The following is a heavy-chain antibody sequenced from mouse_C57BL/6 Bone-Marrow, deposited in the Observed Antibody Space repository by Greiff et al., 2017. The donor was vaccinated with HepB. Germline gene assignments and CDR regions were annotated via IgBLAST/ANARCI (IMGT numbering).Heavy chain of an antibody. V-gene: IGHV5-4*01. J-gene: IGHJ4*01. CDR2: ISDGGSYT. CDR3: ARDGGYYVYYAMDY. CDR1: GFTFSSYA. Sequence: EVKLVESGGGLVKPGGSLKLSCAASGFTFSSYAMSWVRQTPEKRLEWVATISDGGSYTYYPDNVKGRFNISRDNAKNNLYLQMSHLKSEDTAMYYCARDGGYYVYYAMDYWGQGTSVTVSS. D-gene: IGHD2-3*01.